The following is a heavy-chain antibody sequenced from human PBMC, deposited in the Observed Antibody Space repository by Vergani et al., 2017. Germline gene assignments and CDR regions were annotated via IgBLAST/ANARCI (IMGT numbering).Heavy chain of an antibody. CDR3: VKGVVRRVISWFDP. D-gene: IGHD3-10*01. Sequence: EVQLVESGGGLVQPGGSLRLSCSASGFTFSSYAMHWVRQAPGKGLEYVSAISSNGGSTYYADSVKGRFTISRDNSKSTLYLQMSSLRAEDTAVYYCVKGVVRRVISWFDPWGQGTLVTVSS. CDR1: GFTFSSYA. V-gene: IGHV3-64D*06. CDR2: ISSNGGST. J-gene: IGHJ5*02.